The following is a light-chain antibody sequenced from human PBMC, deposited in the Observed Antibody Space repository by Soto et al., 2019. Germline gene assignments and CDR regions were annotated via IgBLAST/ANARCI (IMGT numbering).Light chain of an antibody. J-gene: IGKJ1*01. Sequence: EIVLTQSPATLSLSPGERATLSFRASQSVSSYLAWYQQKPGQAPRLLIYDASNRATGIPARFSGSGSGTDFTLTISSLEPEDFGVFFCQQYGNSPLTFGQGTKVDI. CDR3: QQYGNSPLT. CDR1: QSVSSY. V-gene: IGKV3-11*01. CDR2: DAS.